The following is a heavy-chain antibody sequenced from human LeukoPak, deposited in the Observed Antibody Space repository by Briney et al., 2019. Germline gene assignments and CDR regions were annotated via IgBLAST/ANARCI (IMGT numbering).Heavy chain of an antibody. V-gene: IGHV3-23*01. CDR1: GFTFSSYW. J-gene: IGHJ4*02. D-gene: IGHD2-2*01. CDR2: ISGSGGNT. Sequence: GGSLRLSCAASGFTFSSYWMHWVRQAPGKGLEWVSTISGSGGNTYYAGSVKGRFTVSRDNSKNTLYLQMNSLRVEDTAVYYCASSSTWYYFDYWGQGTLVTVSS. CDR3: ASSSTWYYFDY.